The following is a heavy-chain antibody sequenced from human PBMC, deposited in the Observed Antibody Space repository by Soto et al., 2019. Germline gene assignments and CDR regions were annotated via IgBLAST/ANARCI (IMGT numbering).Heavy chain of an antibody. CDR2: ISYDGSNK. CDR3: ARGWVSSGSYLGYYYGMDV. J-gene: IGHJ6*02. Sequence: QVQLVESGGGVVQPGRSLRLSCAASGFTFSSYAMHWVRQAPGKGLEWVAVISYDGSNKYYADSVKGRFTISRDNSKNTLYLQMNSLRAEDTAVYYCARGWVSSGSYLGYYYGMDVWGQGTTVTVSS. V-gene: IGHV3-30-3*01. D-gene: IGHD1-26*01. CDR1: GFTFSSYA.